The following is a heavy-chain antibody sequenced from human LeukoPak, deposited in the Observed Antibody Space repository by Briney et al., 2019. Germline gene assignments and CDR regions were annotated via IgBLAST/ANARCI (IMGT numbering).Heavy chain of an antibody. CDR2: IHHDRIT. J-gene: IGHJ5*02. V-gene: IGHV4-38-2*02. CDR3: ARVHYYDASDYSTSNWFDP. Sequence: SETLSLTCSISGYSISSGYFWGWIRQPPGKGLECIGNIHHDRITYYNPSLKSRVTISLDPSKNQFSLKLTSVAAADTALYHCARVHYYDASDYSTSNWFDPWGQGTLVTVSS. D-gene: IGHD3-22*01. CDR1: GYSISSGYF.